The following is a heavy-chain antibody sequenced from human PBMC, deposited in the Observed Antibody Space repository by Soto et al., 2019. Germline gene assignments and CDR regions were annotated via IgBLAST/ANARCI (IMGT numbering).Heavy chain of an antibody. Sequence: QVQLVQSGAELKKPGSSVRVSCQASGGTFSSYSVNWVRQAPGQGLEWMGGIIPIFPTADHAQRFQDRVTITADKSTNTAYMELNSLRSDDTAVYSCAIRTSVFGVVAMGGLDVWGQGTTVTVSS. CDR2: IIPIFPTA. CDR1: GGTFSSYS. CDR3: AIRTSVFGVVAMGGLDV. D-gene: IGHD3-3*01. J-gene: IGHJ6*02. V-gene: IGHV1-69*14.